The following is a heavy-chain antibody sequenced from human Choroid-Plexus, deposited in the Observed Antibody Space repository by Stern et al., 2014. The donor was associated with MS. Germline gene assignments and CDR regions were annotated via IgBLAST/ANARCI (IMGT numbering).Heavy chain of an antibody. D-gene: IGHD2/OR15-2a*01. CDR3: AKDRQYLTYFFDH. J-gene: IGHJ5*02. V-gene: IGHV3-30*18. CDR2: VSYDGSNK. Sequence: QDQLVQSGGGVVQPGRPLRLSCVASGFTFGSCAMHWVRQAPGKGLEWVAGVSYDGSNKYYADSVKGRFTISRDNSQNTLYMQMSSLRPEDKAVYYCAKDRQYLTYFFDHWGQGSLVTVSS. CDR1: GFTFGSCA.